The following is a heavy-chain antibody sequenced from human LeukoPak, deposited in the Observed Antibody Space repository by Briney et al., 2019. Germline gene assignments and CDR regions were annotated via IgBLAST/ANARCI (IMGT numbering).Heavy chain of an antibody. Sequence: SKTLSLTCTVSGGSISYYYWSWIRQPPGKGLEWVGDIYYSGSTKYNPSLRSRVTISVDTSKNQFSLKLSSVTAADTAVYYCTRGGDDWYAFDIWGQGRMVTVSS. CDR3: TRGGDDWYAFDI. CDR2: IYYSGST. V-gene: IGHV4-59*01. D-gene: IGHD3-9*01. CDR1: GGSISYYY. J-gene: IGHJ3*02.